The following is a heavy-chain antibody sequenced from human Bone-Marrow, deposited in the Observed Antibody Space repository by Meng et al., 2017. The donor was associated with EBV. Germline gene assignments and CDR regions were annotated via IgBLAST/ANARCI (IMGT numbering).Heavy chain of an antibody. D-gene: IGHD2-2*01. CDR3: AAPKYCSGTSCYEVFDF. J-gene: IGHJ4*02. Sequence: QVQRVQPGAEVKKTGSSVRVACRASGDTLTNYGISWVRQAPGQGLEWMGGIIPVSGTTNYAQKFQDRLTITADESTNTAYMDLSSLGFEDTAMYYCAAPKYCSGTSCYEVFDFWGQGSLVTVPS. CDR2: IIPVSGTT. V-gene: IGHV1-69*01. CDR1: GDTLTNYG.